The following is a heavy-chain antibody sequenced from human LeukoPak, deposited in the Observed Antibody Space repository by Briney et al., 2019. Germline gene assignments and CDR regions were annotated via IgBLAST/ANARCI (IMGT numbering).Heavy chain of an antibody. CDR1: GVTFEDYY. J-gene: IGHJ3*01. CDR3: ARPAYTAAYDL. Sequence: GGSLRLSCTGSGVTFEDYYLSWIRQAPGKGLEWISYVSSTGGDKFYADPVKGRFTISRDSARNSLYLEMNSLRADDSAIYYCARPAYTAAYDLWGQGTLVTVSS. V-gene: IGHV3-11*04. CDR2: VSSTGGDK. D-gene: IGHD3-16*01.